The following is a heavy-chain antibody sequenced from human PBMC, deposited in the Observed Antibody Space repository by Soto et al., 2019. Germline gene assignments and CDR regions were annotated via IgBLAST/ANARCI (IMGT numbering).Heavy chain of an antibody. Sequence: SETLSLTCTVSGGSISSSSYCWGWIRQPPGKGLEWIGSIYYSGSTYYNPSLKSRVTISVDTSKNQFSLKLSSVTAADTAVYYCARRGTTVTTLGYYYGMDVWGQGTTVTVSS. CDR3: ARRGTTVTTLGYYYGMDV. CDR2: IYYSGST. V-gene: IGHV4-39*01. J-gene: IGHJ6*02. CDR1: GGSISSSSYC. D-gene: IGHD4-17*01.